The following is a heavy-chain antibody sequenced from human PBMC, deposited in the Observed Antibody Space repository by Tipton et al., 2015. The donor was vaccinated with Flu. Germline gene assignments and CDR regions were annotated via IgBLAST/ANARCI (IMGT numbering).Heavy chain of an antibody. CDR1: GGSIRGYY. CDR3: ARDKVGATRYRFDS. Sequence: LRLSCTVSGGSIRGYYWSWIRQSAGKGLEWIGRIHTTGSPNYNPSLKSRVTMSVDTSNNQSSLRLSSVIAADTAVYYCARDKVGATRYRFDSWGLGTLVTVSS. D-gene: IGHD1-26*01. V-gene: IGHV4-4*07. CDR2: IHTTGSP. J-gene: IGHJ4*02.